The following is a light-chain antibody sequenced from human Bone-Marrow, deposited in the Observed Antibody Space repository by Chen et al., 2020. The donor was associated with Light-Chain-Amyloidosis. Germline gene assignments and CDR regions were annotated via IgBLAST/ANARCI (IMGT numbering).Light chain of an antibody. V-gene: IGLV3-21*02. CDR3: QVWDRSSDRPV. CDR1: NIGSTS. CDR2: DDS. J-gene: IGLJ3*02. Sequence: SYVRTQPASVSVDPGQTATIACGGNNIGSTSVHWYQQTPGQAPLLVVYDDSDRPSGIPERLSGSNSGNTATLTISMVEAGDEADYYCQVWDRSSDRPVFGGGTKLTVL.